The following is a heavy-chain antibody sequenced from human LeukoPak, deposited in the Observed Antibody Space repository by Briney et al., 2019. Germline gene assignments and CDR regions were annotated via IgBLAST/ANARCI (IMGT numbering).Heavy chain of an antibody. V-gene: IGHV5-51*01. CDR3: ARQIGEYYDSSVYFDY. Sequence: GESLKISCKGSGYSFTSYWIGWVPQMPGIGLEWMAIIYPGDSDTRYSPSFQGQVTISADKSISTAYLQWSSLKASDTAMYYCARQIGEYYDSSVYFDYWGQGTLVTVSS. D-gene: IGHD3-22*01. CDR2: IYPGDSDT. J-gene: IGHJ4*02. CDR1: GYSFTSYW.